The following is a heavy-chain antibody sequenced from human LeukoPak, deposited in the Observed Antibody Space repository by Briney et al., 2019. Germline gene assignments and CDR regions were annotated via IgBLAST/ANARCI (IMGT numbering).Heavy chain of an antibody. V-gene: IGHV4-59*02. CDR2: FSYSGCT. CDR3: ARGPLDSGYTYFDY. Sequence: SETLSLTCTVSGASVSNYYWSWIRQPPGKGLEWIGYFSYSGCTNYNPSLKSRVTISVDTSKNQFSLKLSSVTAADTAVYYCARGPLDSGYTYFDYWGQGTLVSVAS. CDR1: GASVSNYY. J-gene: IGHJ4*02. D-gene: IGHD5-12*01.